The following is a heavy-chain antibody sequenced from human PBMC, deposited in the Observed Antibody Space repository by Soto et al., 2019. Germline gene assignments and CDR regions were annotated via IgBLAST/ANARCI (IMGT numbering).Heavy chain of an antibody. D-gene: IGHD2-15*01. CDR3: ARRNVVVVVNHDYYYGMDV. CDR1: GYSFISYE. CDR2: ISPYNGNT. V-gene: IGHV1-18*01. Sequence: QVQLVQSGAEVKKPGASVKVSCKASGYSFISYEISWVRQAPGQGLEWMGWISPYNGNTNYVQKRQGRGTMTTDTSTSTIYMELRSLRSDDTAVYYCARRNVVVVVNHDYYYGMDVWGQGTTVTVSS. J-gene: IGHJ6*02.